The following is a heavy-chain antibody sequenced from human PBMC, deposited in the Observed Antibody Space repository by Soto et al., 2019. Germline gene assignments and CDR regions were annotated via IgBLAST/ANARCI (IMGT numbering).Heavy chain of an antibody. CDR1: GYTFTSYG. Sequence: QVQLVQSGAEVKKPGASVKVSCKASGYTFTSYGISWVRQAPGQGLEWMGWISAYNGNTNYAQKLQGRVTMPTDTPTRTAYMELRSLRSDDTAVYYCARAPPITQPRMGYYYGMDVWGQGTPVTVSS. CDR2: ISAYNGNT. J-gene: IGHJ6*02. V-gene: IGHV1-18*04. CDR3: ARAPPITQPRMGYYYGMDV. D-gene: IGHD3-10*01.